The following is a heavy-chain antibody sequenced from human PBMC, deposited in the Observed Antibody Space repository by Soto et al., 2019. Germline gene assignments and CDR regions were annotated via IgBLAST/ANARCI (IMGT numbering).Heavy chain of an antibody. CDR2: ISSSGSTR. CDR3: ARLSIVATFGLDY. D-gene: IGHD5-12*01. CDR1: GFTLSDYY. V-gene: IGHV3-11*01. J-gene: IGHJ4*02. Sequence: PGGSLRLSCAASGFTLSDYYMIWIRQAPGKGLEWISYISSSGSTRYYADSVKGRFTISRDNAKSSLYLQMNSLRAEDTAVYYCARLSIVATFGLDYWGQGTLVTVSS.